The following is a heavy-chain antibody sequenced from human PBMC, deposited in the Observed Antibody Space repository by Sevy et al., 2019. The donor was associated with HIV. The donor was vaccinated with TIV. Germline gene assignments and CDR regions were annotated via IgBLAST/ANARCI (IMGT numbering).Heavy chain of an antibody. J-gene: IGHJ6*02. V-gene: IGHV3-43D*03. D-gene: IGHD1-1*01. Sequence: GESLKISCAASGFTFDDYAMHWVRQAPGKGLEWVSLISWDGGSTYYADSVKGRFTISRDNSKNSLYLQMNSLRAEDTALYCCAKDIGGYRKYYYYYGMDVWGQGTTVTVSS. CDR3: AKDIGGYRKYYYYYGMDV. CDR1: GFTFDDYA. CDR2: ISWDGGST.